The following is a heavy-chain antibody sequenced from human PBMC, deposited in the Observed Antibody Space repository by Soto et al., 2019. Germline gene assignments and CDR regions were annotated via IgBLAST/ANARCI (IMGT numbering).Heavy chain of an antibody. D-gene: IGHD3-22*01. J-gene: IGHJ4*02. CDR3: AKDAPYYYDSSGYYGPFDY. CDR2: ISYDGSNK. CDR1: KFTFSTYA. V-gene: IGHV3-30*18. Sequence: PGGSLRLSCAASKFTFSTYAMTWVRQAPGKGLEWVALISYDGSNKYYADSVKGRFTISRDNSKNTLYLQMNSLRAEDTAMYYCAKDAPYYYDSSGYYGPFDYWAREPWSPSPQ.